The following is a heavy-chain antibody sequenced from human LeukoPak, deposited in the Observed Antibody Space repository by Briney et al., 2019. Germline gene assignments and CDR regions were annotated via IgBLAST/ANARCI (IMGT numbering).Heavy chain of an antibody. CDR1: GFTFSSYA. Sequence: GGSLRLSCAASGFTFSSYAMSWVRQAPGKGLEWVSAISGSGGSTYYADSVKGRFTISRDNSKNTLYLQMNSLRAEDTAVYYCARDHQYSSGWYSDYWGQGTLVTVSS. CDR2: ISGSGGST. V-gene: IGHV3-23*01. D-gene: IGHD6-19*01. CDR3: ARDHQYSSGWYSDY. J-gene: IGHJ4*02.